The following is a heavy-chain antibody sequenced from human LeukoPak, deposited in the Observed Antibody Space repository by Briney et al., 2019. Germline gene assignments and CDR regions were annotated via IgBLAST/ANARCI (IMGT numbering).Heavy chain of an antibody. D-gene: IGHD5-18*01. CDR2: ISYAVSNK. CDR1: GFTFSSYG. V-gene: IGHV3-30*18. Sequence: PGGSLRLSCAASGFTFSSYGMHWVRQSPGRGLEWVAVISYAVSNKYYADSVKGRFTISRDNSKNTLYLQMDSLRAEDTAVYYCAKANTAMSYFDYWGHGTLVTVSS. CDR3: AKANTAMSYFDY. J-gene: IGHJ4*01.